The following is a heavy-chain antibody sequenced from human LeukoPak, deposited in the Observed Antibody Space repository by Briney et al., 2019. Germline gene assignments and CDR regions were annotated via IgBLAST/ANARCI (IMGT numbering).Heavy chain of an antibody. J-gene: IGHJ5*02. V-gene: IGHV4-4*09. CDR3: ARSLPYCRSTSCYTGWFDP. D-gene: IGHD2-2*02. Sequence: SETLSLTCTVSGGSISSYYWSWIRQPPGEGLEWIGHIYTSGSTNYNRSLKSRVTISVNTSKNQFSLKLSSVTAADTAVYYCARSLPYCRSTSCYTGWFDPWGQGTLVTVSS. CDR1: GGSISSYY. CDR2: IYTSGST.